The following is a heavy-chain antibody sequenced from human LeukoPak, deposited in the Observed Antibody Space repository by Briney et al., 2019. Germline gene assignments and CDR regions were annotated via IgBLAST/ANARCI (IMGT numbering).Heavy chain of an antibody. CDR3: TRHFRRDYPDSGSSQYFHYIDV. V-gene: IGHV4-4*09. CDR2: IYATGNT. D-gene: IGHD3-10*01. J-gene: IGHJ6*03. Sequence: SETLSLTCAVSGGSMSDHYWGWIRQTPGTTLEWIGYIYATGNTNYSPSLEGRVTISLDTSKNHFSLRLRSVTAADTALYYCTRHFRRDYPDSGSSQYFHYIDVWGKGTTVVVSS. CDR1: GGSMSDHY.